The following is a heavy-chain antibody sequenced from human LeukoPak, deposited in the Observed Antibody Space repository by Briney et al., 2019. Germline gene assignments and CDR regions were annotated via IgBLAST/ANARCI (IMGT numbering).Heavy chain of an antibody. CDR1: GYTFTGYY. V-gene: IGHV1-2*02. CDR2: INPNSGGT. CDR3: ARDLKVAWQQQENWFDP. Sequence: GASVKVSCKASGYTFTGYYLHWVRQAPGQGLEWMGWINPNSGGTNYAQKFQGRVTMTRDTSISTAYMELSRLRSDDTAVYYCARDLKVAWQQQENWFDPWGQGTLVTVSS. J-gene: IGHJ5*02. D-gene: IGHD6-13*01.